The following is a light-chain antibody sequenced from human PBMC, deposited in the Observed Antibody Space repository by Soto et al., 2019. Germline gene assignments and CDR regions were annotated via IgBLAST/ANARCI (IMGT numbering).Light chain of an antibody. Sequence: EIVLTQSSGTLSLSPGERATLSCRAGQSVRLNYLAWYQQRPGQAPRLLIYGASSRATGTPDRFSGSGSGTDFTLTISRLEPEDFAVYYCQQYGTSPFTFGQGTKLDLK. J-gene: IGKJ2*01. CDR2: GAS. CDR1: QSVRLNY. V-gene: IGKV3-20*01. CDR3: QQYGTSPFT.